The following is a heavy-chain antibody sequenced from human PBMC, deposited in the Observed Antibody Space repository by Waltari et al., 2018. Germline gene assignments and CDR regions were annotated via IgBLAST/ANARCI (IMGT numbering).Heavy chain of an antibody. Sequence: EVQLVESGGGLVKPGGSLRLSCAASGFTFSHAWMSWVRQAPGKGLEWVGRIKSKTDGGTTDYAAPVKGRFTISRDDSKNTLYLQMNSLKTEDTAVYYCTTTSFVEQQLVLGWDYWGQGTLVTVSS. D-gene: IGHD6-13*01. CDR2: IKSKTDGGTT. J-gene: IGHJ4*02. CDR1: GFTFSHAW. CDR3: TTTSFVEQQLVLGWDY. V-gene: IGHV3-15*01.